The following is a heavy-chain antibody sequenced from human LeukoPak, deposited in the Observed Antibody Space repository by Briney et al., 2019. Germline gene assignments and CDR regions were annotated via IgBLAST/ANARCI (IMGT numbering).Heavy chain of an antibody. CDR3: ARDLELTYYDSSGHDY. CDR1: GFTLSAYL. Sequence: PGGSLRLSCAASGFTLSAYLMHWVRQAPGKGLLWVSRINRDGSTTNYAESVKGRFVISRDNAKNTVYLQMNSLRAEDTAVYYCARDLELTYYDSSGHDYWGQGTLVTVSS. CDR2: INRDGSTT. J-gene: IGHJ4*02. D-gene: IGHD3-22*01. V-gene: IGHV3-74*01.